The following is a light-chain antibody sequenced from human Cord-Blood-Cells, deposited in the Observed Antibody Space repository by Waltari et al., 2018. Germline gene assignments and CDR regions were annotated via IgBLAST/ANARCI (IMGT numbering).Light chain of an antibody. CDR2: EVS. J-gene: IGLJ2*01. Sequence: QSALTQPASVSGSPGQSITISCTGPSSDVGSYNLVSWYQQHPGKAPKLMIYEVSKRPSGVSNRFSGSKSGNMASLTISGLQAEDEADYYCCSYAGSSTVVFGGGTKLTVL. V-gene: IGLV2-23*02. CDR3: CSYAGSSTVV. CDR1: SSDVGSYNL.